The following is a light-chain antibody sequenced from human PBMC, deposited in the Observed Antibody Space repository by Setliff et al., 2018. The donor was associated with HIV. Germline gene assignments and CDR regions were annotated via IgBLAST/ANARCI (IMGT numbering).Light chain of an antibody. CDR2: RNN. J-gene: IGLJ1*01. V-gene: IGLV1-44*01. CDR3: AAWDESLNGYV. CDR1: SSNIGGNS. Sequence: VLTQPPSASKTPGQRVTISCSGSSSNIGGNSVSWYQQLPGTAPKLLIYRNNQRPSGVPVRFSGSKSGTSASLAISGLQSEDEADYYCAAWDESLNGYVFGTGTKVTVL.